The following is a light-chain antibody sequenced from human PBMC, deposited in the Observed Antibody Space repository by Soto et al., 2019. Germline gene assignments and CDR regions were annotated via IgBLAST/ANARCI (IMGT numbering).Light chain of an antibody. CDR1: QSVSIY. Sequence: EIVLAQSPATLSLSPGERATLSFSASQSVSIYLAWYQQKPGQAPRLLIYDASNRATGIPARFSGSGSGTDFTLTISSLEPEDFAVYHCQQRSNWPPKITFGQGTRLEIK. V-gene: IGKV3-11*01. CDR3: QQRSNWPPKIT. J-gene: IGKJ5*01. CDR2: DAS.